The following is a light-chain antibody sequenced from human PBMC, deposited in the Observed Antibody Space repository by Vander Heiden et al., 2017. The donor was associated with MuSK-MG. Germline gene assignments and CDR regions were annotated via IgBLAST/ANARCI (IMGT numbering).Light chain of an antibody. CDR2: DVN. Sequence: SALTQPRSVSGSPGQSVTISCTGTSSDVGGYDFVSWYQHHPGKAPKLMIYDVNKRPSGVPDRFSGSKSGNTASLTISGLQAEDEADYYCCPYAGSYTYVFGPGTKVTVL. CDR3: CPYAGSYTYV. V-gene: IGLV2-11*01. CDR1: SSDVGGYDF. J-gene: IGLJ1*01.